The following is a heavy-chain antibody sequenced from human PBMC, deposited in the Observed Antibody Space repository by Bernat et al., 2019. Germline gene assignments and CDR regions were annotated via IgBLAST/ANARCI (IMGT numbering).Heavy chain of an antibody. J-gene: IGHJ3*02. CDR1: GFTFSSYW. V-gene: IGHV3-74*01. CDR3: ARDRRIAVAAFDI. CDR2: INSDGSST. D-gene: IGHD6-19*01. Sequence: EVQLVESGGGLVQPGGSLSLSCAASGFTFSSYWMHWVRQAPGKGLVWVSCINSDGSSTSYADSVKGRFTISRDNAKNTLYLQMNSLRAEDTAVYYCARDRRIAVAAFDIWGQGTMVTVSS.